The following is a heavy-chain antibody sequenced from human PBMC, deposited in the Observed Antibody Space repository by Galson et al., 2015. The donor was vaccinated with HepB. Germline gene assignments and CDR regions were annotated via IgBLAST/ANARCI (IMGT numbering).Heavy chain of an antibody. Sequence: SLRLSCAASGFTFSNYALSWVRQAPGKGLECVSTISESGDRTYYADSVKGRFTISRGNSKNTLSLQMNSLRAEDTAVYYCAKWSATVTTSNYWGQGTLVTVSS. J-gene: IGHJ4*02. D-gene: IGHD4-17*01. V-gene: IGHV3-23*01. CDR1: GFTFSNYA. CDR3: AKWSATVTTSNY. CDR2: ISESGDRT.